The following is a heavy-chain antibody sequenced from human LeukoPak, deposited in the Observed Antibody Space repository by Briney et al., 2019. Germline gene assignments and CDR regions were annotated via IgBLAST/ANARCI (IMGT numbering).Heavy chain of an antibody. Sequence: PGGSLRLSCAASGFTFSNYWMHWVRQVPGKGLVWVSRTNNDGSITTYADSVKGRFTISRDNVKNTLFLQMNSLGAEDTALYYCARGWNTTPRSGFDIWGLGTMVTVSS. J-gene: IGHJ3*02. CDR2: TNNDGSIT. CDR3: ARGWNTTPRSGFDI. CDR1: GFTFSNYW. V-gene: IGHV3-74*01. D-gene: IGHD1/OR15-1a*01.